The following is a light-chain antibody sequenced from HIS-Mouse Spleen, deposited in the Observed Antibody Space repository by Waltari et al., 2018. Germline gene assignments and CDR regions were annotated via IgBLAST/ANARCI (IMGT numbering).Light chain of an antibody. Sequence: DIQMTQSPSSLSASVGDRVTITCRVSQSISSYLNWYQQKLGKAPKLLIYAASSLQSGVPSRFSGRGSGTDVTLTISSLQPEDFATYYCQQSYSTPRTFGQGTKVEIK. CDR1: QSISSY. J-gene: IGKJ1*01. CDR3: QQSYSTPRT. CDR2: AAS. V-gene: IGKV1-39*01.